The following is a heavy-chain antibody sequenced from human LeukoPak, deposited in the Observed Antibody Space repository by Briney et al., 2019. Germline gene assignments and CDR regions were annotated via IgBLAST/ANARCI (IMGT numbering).Heavy chain of an antibody. CDR3: ARGDCSGGSCYLPEYLQH. CDR2: ITAYNGYT. D-gene: IGHD2-15*01. CDR1: GYTFISYP. J-gene: IGHJ1*01. Sequence: VSVKVSCKASGYTFISYPITWVRQAPGQGLEWMGWITAYNGYTDYAQMLQGRVTMTTDTSTSTAYMELRSLKSDDTAVYYCARGDCSGGSCYLPEYLQHWGQGTLVTVSS. V-gene: IGHV1-18*01.